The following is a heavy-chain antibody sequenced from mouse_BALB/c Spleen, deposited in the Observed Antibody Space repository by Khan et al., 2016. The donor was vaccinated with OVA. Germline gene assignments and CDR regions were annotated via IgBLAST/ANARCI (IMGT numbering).Heavy chain of an antibody. CDR3: ARAGWGVFAY. Sequence: VQLQESGPELVKPGASVKMSCKASGYTFTDYVMNWVKQRNGQGLEWIGQIYPGSDSTYYNEKFKGKATLTADRSSSTAYMQLSNLTSEDSAVYFWARAGWGVFAYWGQGTLVTVSA. CDR1: GYTFTDYV. J-gene: IGHJ3*01. V-gene: IGHV1-77*01. CDR2: IYPGSDST. D-gene: IGHD1-1*02.